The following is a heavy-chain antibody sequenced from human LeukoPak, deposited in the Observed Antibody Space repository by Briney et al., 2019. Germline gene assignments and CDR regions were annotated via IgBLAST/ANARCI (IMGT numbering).Heavy chain of an antibody. CDR3: ARETPGSRVFDS. CDR1: GFTLTRNH. J-gene: IGHJ4*02. Sequence: GGSLRLSCAASGFTLTRNHMNWVRQVPGKGLEWVSIIYSSDATYYADSVKGRFTGSRDKAKNTLYLQMNSLRADDTAVYYCARETPGSRVFDSWGQGTLVTVSS. CDR2: IYSSDAT. D-gene: IGHD1-14*01. V-gene: IGHV3-66*01.